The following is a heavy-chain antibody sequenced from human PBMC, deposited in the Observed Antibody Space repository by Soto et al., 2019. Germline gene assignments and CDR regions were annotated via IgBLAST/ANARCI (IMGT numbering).Heavy chain of an antibody. CDR1: GFTFSSYA. CDR3: ARDYYKYYDSSGYYRSPAY. J-gene: IGHJ4*02. D-gene: IGHD3-22*01. CDR2: ISYDGSDK. V-gene: IGHV3-30-3*01. Sequence: GGSLRLSCAASGFTFSSYAMHWVRQAPGKGLXWVALISYDGSDKDYADSVKGRFTISRDNSRNTLFLQMNSLRAEDTAVYYCARDYYKYYDSSGYYRSPAYWGQGTLVTVSS.